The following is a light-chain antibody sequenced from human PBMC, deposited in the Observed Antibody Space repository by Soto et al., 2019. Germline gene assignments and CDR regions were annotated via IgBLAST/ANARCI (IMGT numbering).Light chain of an antibody. CDR3: QQSYSTPVT. CDR1: QSISSY. J-gene: IGKJ2*01. V-gene: IGKV1-39*01. CDR2: AAS. Sequence: QMTQSPSSLSASVGDRVTITCRASQSISSYLNWYQQKPGKAPKLLIYAASSLQSGVPSRFSGSGSGTDFTLTISSLQPEDFATYYCQQSYSTPVTFGQGTKLEIK.